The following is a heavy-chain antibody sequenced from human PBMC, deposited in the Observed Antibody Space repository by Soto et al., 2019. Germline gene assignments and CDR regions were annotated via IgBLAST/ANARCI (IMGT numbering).Heavy chain of an antibody. CDR3: AKGGRFLAPPYYYYGMDV. D-gene: IGHD3-3*01. V-gene: IGHV3-30*18. J-gene: IGHJ6*02. CDR2: ISYDGSNK. Sequence: GGSLRLSCAASGFTFSSYGMHWVRQAPGKGLEWVAVISYDGSNKYYADSVKGRFTISRDNSKNTLYLQMNSLRAEDTAVYYCAKGGRFLAPPYYYYGMDVWGQGTTVTVSS. CDR1: GFTFSSYG.